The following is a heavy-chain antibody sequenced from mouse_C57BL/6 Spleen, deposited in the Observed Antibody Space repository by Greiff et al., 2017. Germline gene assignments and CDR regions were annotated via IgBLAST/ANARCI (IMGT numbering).Heavy chain of an antibody. CDR2: IYPGDGDT. J-gene: IGHJ2*01. CDR1: GYAFSSSW. Sequence: QVQLQQSGPELVKPGASVKISCKASGYAFSSSWMNWVKQRPGKGLEWIGRIYPGDGDTNYNGKFKGKATLTADKSSSTAYMQLSSLTSEDSAVYFCAKGGTGYPYFDYWGQGTTLTVSS. V-gene: IGHV1-82*01. CDR3: AKGGTGYPYFDY. D-gene: IGHD3-2*02.